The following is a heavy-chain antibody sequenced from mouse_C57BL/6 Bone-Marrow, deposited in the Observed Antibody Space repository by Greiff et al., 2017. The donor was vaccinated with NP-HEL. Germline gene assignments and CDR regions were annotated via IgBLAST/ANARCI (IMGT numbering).Heavy chain of an antibody. CDR2: ISSGSSTI. CDR1: GFTFSDYG. CDR3: AREGLPAWFAY. V-gene: IGHV5-17*01. J-gene: IGHJ3*01. Sequence: DVKLVESGGGLVKPGGSLKLSCAASGFTFSDYGMHWVRQAPEKGLEWVAYISSGSSTIYYADTVKGRFTISRDNAKNTLFLQMTSLRSEDTAMYYCAREGLPAWFAYWGQGTLVTVSA. D-gene: IGHD2-4*01.